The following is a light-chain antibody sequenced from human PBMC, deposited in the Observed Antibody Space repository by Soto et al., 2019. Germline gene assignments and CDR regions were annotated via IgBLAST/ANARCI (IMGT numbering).Light chain of an antibody. V-gene: IGKV3-11*01. CDR2: DAS. J-gene: IGKJ4*01. Sequence: EIVLTQSPATPSLSPGGRATPSCRASQSVSSNLAWYQQNPGQAPRLLIFDASNRATGIPARFSGSGSGTDFTLTISSLEPEDFAVYYCQQHSDWPLTFGGGTKVDIK. CDR1: QSVSSN. CDR3: QQHSDWPLT.